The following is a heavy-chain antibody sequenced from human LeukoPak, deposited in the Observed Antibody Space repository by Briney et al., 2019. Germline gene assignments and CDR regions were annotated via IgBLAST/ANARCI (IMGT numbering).Heavy chain of an antibody. CDR1: GFTFSSYA. D-gene: IGHD2-2*01. V-gene: IGHV3-23*01. J-gene: IGHJ5*02. Sequence: GGSLRLSCAASGFTFSSYAMSWVRQAPGKGLEWVSAISGSGGSTYYADSVKGRFTISRDNSENTLYLQMNSLRAEDTAVYYCAKDLLVVPAARHNWFDPWGQGTLVTVSS. CDR3: AKDLLVVPAARHNWFDP. CDR2: ISGSGGST.